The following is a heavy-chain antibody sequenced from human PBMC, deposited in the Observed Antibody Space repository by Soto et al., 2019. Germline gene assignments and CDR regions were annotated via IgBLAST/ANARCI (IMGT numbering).Heavy chain of an antibody. V-gene: IGHV1-2*06. CDR1: GYTFTGYY. CDR2: INPNSGGT. CDR3: ARDCTNGVCHEDAYFQH. D-gene: IGHD2-8*01. J-gene: IGHJ1*01. Sequence: QVQLVQSGAEVKKPGASVKVSCKASGYTFTGYYMHWVRQAPGQGLEWMGRINPNSGGTNYAQKFQGRVTMTRDTSISTAYMDLRRLRSDDKAVYSWARDCTNGVCHEDAYFQHWGQGTLDTVSS.